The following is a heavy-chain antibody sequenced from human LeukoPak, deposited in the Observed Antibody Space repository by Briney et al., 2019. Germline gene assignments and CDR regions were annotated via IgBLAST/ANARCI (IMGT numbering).Heavy chain of an antibody. CDR1: GFTVSSNY. D-gene: IGHD1-20*01. V-gene: IGHV3-66*01. CDR2: IYSGGST. J-gene: IGHJ4*02. Sequence: GGSLRLSCAASGFTVSSNYMSWVRQAPGKGLEWVSVIYSGGSTYYADSVKGRFTISRDNSKNTLYLQMNSLRAEDTAVYYCAKARSPRITGTTDWGQGTLVTVSS. CDR3: AKARSPRITGTTD.